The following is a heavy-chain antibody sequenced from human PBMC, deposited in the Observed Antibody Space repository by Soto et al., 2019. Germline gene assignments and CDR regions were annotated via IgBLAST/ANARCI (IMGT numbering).Heavy chain of an antibody. CDR3: ATALGTSGWFDY. CDR2: IRTSNGET. J-gene: IGHJ4*02. D-gene: IGHD6-25*01. CDR1: AYTFTIYG. Sequence: QVQLVQSGGEVKKPGASVKVSCKASAYTFTIYGITWVRQAPGQGPEWMGWIRTSNGETNYAQNFQGRVTMTTDTSTNTVFMDLRSLRSADTAAYYCATALGTSGWFDYWGPGTLLTVSS. V-gene: IGHV1-18*01.